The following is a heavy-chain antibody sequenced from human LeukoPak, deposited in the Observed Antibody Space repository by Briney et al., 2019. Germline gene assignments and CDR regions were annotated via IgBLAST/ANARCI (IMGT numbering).Heavy chain of an antibody. D-gene: IGHD3-3*01. CDR2: ISGSGGST. CDR3: AKVVRFLEWLLFDY. CDR1: GFTFSSYA. V-gene: IGHV3-23*01. J-gene: IGHJ4*02. Sequence: GGSLRLFCAASGFTFSSYAMSWVRQAPGKGLEWGSAISGSGGSTYYADSVKGRFTISRDNSKNTLYLQMNSLRAEDTAVYYCAKVVRFLEWLLFDYWGLGTLVTVSS.